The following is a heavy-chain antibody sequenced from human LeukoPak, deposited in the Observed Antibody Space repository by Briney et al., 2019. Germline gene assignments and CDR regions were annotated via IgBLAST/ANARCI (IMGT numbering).Heavy chain of an antibody. J-gene: IGHJ3*02. V-gene: IGHV4-59*11. CDR3: ARDSSGYAI. CDR2: IYFSGST. Sequence: SETLSLTCTVSGGSITNQYCSWIRQPPGKGLEWIGYIYFSGSTSYNPSLKSRVTMSVDASKNQFSLKLNSVTAADTAVYYCARDSSGYAIWGQGTMVTVSS. D-gene: IGHD3-22*01. CDR1: GGSITNQY.